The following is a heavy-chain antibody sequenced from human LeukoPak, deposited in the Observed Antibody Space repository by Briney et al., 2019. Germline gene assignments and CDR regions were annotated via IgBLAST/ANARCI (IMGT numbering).Heavy chain of an antibody. CDR3: AKNVRDTGTFDY. D-gene: IGHD5-18*01. CDR2: ISAYNGNT. V-gene: IGHV1-18*01. J-gene: IGHJ4*02. CDR1: GYTFTGYG. Sequence: GASVKVSCKASGYTFTGYGISWVRQAPGQGLEWMGWISAYNGNTNYAQKLQGRVTMTTDTSTSTAYMELNSLTSEDTAVYYCAKNVRDTGTFDYWGQGTLVTVSS.